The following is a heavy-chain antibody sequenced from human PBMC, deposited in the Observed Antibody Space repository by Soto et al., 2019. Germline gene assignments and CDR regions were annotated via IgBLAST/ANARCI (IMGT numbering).Heavy chain of an antibody. CDR2: IYYSGST. CDR3: ARAQGAADLRWLDP. J-gene: IGHJ5*02. CDR1: GGSISSGDYY. D-gene: IGHD6-13*01. V-gene: IGHV4-30-4*01. Sequence: SETLSLTCTVSGGSISSGDYYWSWIRQPPGKGLEWIGYIYYSGSTYYNPSLKSRVTISVDTSKNQFSLKLSSVTAADTAVYYCARAQGAADLRWLDPWREGPMVTVYS.